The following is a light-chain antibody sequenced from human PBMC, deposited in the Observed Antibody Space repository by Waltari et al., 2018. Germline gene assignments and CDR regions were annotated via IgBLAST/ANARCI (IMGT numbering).Light chain of an antibody. J-gene: IGLJ2*01. V-gene: IGLV1-44*01. CDR2: TDN. Sequence: QSVLTQPPSASGTPGQTVTISCSGSSSNIGVNTVHWYQQLPGTAPKLLIYTDNLRPSGVPDRFSGSKSGTSASLAISGLQSEDEADYHCQTWDDSLNGVVFGGGTKLTVL. CDR1: SSNIGVNT. CDR3: QTWDDSLNGVV.